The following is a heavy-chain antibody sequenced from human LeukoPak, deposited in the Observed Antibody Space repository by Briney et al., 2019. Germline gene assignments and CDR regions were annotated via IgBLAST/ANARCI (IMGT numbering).Heavy chain of an antibody. Sequence: GASVKASCKASGYTFSSYDINWVRQAAGQGPEWMGWMNPNSGNTAYAQNFQGRVIMTRNTSISTAYMELSSLRFEDTAVFYCAIRTSRGVSGSSYFDSWGQGTLVTVSS. J-gene: IGHJ4*02. CDR3: AIRTSRGVSGSSYFDS. CDR2: MNPNSGNT. V-gene: IGHV1-8*01. D-gene: IGHD3-10*01. CDR1: GYTFSSYD.